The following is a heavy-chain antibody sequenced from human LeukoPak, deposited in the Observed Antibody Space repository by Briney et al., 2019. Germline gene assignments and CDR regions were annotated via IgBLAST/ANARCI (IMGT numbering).Heavy chain of an antibody. CDR3: AKRDY. V-gene: IGHV3-30*02. CDR1: RFTFSSYG. J-gene: IGHJ4*02. CDR2: IQYDGSNE. Sequence: GGSLRLSCAASRFTFSSYGMHWVRQAPGKGLEWVAYIQYDGSNEQYADSVKGRFSISRDSSKNILYLQMNSLRAEDTAVYYCAKRDYWGQGTLVTVSS.